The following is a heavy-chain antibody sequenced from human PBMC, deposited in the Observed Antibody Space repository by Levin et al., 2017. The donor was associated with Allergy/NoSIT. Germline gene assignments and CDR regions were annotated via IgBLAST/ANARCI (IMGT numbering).Heavy chain of an antibody. D-gene: IGHD3-3*01. Sequence: LSLTCAASGFAFRRFWMTWVRQAPGKGLEWVANIKPDGSETYYVDSVKGRFTVSRDNADNSVSLQMASLRAEDTAVYYCARDDRGGLQFLEWLPHTPSFDYWGQGTQVTVSS. CDR2: IKPDGSET. CDR3: ARDDRGGLQFLEWLPHTPSFDY. CDR1: GFAFRRFW. J-gene: IGHJ4*02. V-gene: IGHV3-7*03.